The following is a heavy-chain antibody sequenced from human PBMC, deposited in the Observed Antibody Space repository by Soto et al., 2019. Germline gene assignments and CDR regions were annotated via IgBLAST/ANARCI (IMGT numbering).Heavy chain of an antibody. D-gene: IGHD6-19*01. CDR3: ARGQVAGNFYYYGMDV. CDR1: GDTFMNYA. V-gene: IGHV1-69*01. Sequence: QVQLVQSGAEVAKPGSSAKVSCKASGDTFMNYAMSWVRQGPRQGLEWMGGIIPLFGSPKYAQKFQDRVKITADESTSTVYMEVSSLRADDTGVYYCARGQVAGNFYYYGMDVWGQGTTVTVS. CDR2: IIPLFGSP. J-gene: IGHJ6*02.